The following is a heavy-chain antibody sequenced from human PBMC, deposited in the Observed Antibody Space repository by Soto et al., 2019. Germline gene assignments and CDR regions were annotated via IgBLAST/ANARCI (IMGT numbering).Heavy chain of an antibody. D-gene: IGHD2-15*01. Sequence: ASVKVSCKASGGTFSSYTISWVRQAPGQGLEWMGRIIPILGIANYAQKFQGRVTITADKSTSTAYMELSSLRSEDTAVYYCASPPLGYCSGGSCYSEYYFDYWGQGTLVTVSS. CDR2: IIPILGIA. CDR1: GGTFSSYT. CDR3: ASPPLGYCSGGSCYSEYYFDY. V-gene: IGHV1-69*02. J-gene: IGHJ4*02.